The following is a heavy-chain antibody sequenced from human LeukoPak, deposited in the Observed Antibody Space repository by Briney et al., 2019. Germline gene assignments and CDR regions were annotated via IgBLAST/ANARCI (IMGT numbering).Heavy chain of an antibody. Sequence: GGSLRLSCAASGFTFSSYAMSWVRQAPGKGLEWVSAISGSGGSTYYADSVKGRFTISRDNSKNTLYLQMNSLRAEDTAVYYCAKDRYYYGSGINWLDPWGQGTLVTVSS. CDR3: AKDRYYYGSGINWLDP. CDR1: GFTFSSYA. CDR2: ISGSGGST. D-gene: IGHD3-10*01. J-gene: IGHJ5*02. V-gene: IGHV3-23*01.